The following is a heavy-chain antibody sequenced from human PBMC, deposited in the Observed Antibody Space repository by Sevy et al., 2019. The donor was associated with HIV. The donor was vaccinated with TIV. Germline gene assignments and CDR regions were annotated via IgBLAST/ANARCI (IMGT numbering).Heavy chain of an antibody. CDR3: AKKGDYYDSSGYYFPYFDY. V-gene: IGHV3-23*01. D-gene: IGHD3-22*01. Sequence: GGPLRLSCAASGFTFSSYAMSWVRQAPGKGLEWVSAISGSGGSTYYADSVKGRFTISRDNSKNTLYLQMNSLRAEDTAVYYCAKKGDYYDSSGYYFPYFDYWGQGTLVTVSS. J-gene: IGHJ4*02. CDR2: ISGSGGST. CDR1: GFTFSSYA.